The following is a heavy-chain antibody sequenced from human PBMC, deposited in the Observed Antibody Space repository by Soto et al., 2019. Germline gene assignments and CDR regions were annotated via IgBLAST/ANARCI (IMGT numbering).Heavy chain of an antibody. Sequence: GGSLRLSCAASGFTVSSNYMSWVRQAPGKGLEWVSVIYSGGSTYYADSVKGRFTISRDNSKNTLYLQMNSLRAEDTAVYYCSTALRRDSALGAYWGQGTLVTVSS. CDR2: IYSGGST. CDR1: GFTVSSNY. D-gene: IGHD3-16*01. CDR3: STALRRDSALGAY. V-gene: IGHV3-53*01. J-gene: IGHJ4*02.